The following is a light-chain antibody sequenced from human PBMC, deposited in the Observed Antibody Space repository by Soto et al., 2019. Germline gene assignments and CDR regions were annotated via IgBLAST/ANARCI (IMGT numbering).Light chain of an antibody. Sequence: EVVLTQSPVTLSLSPGERATLSCRASQSFRGLLAWYQQKPGQAPRLLIYDASNRAYGVPARFRGSGSGTNFTLTIASLEPDDFAVYYCQQRSNWPYLTFGGGTRV. V-gene: IGKV3-11*01. CDR1: QSFRGL. CDR2: DAS. CDR3: QQRSNWPYLT. J-gene: IGKJ4*01.